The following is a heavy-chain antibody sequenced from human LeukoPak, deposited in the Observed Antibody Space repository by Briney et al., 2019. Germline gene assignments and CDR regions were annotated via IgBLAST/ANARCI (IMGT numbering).Heavy chain of an antibody. J-gene: IGHJ3*02. CDR2: ISSSSSYI. Sequence: GGSLRLSCAASGFTFSSYSMNWVRQAPGKGLEWVSSISSSSSYIYYADSVKGRFTISRDNAKNSLYLQMNSLRAEDTAVYYCARRRGDYHHAFDIWGQGTMVTVSS. CDR1: GFTFSSYS. V-gene: IGHV3-21*01. D-gene: IGHD4-17*01. CDR3: ARRRGDYHHAFDI.